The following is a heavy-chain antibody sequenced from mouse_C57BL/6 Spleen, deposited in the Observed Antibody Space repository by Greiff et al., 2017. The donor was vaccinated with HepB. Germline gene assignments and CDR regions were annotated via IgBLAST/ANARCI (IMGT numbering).Heavy chain of an antibody. CDR3: ARSDWDY. CDR2: ISSGGSYT. Sequence: DVHLVESGGDLVKPGGSLKLSCAASGFTFSSYGMSWVRQTPDKRLEWVATISSGGSYTYYPDSVKGRFTISRDNAKNTLYLQMSSLKSEDTAMYYCARSDWDYWGQGTTLTVSS. V-gene: IGHV5-6*01. J-gene: IGHJ2*01. D-gene: IGHD4-1*01. CDR1: GFTFSSYG.